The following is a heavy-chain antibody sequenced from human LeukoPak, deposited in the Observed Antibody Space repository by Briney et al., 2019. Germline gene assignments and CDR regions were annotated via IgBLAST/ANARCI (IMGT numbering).Heavy chain of an antibody. CDR1: GFTVSSNS. V-gene: IGHV3-9*01. J-gene: IGHJ4*02. D-gene: IGHD3-22*01. CDR3: AKWSGYYYDSSGYHDY. Sequence: PGGSLRLSCTVSGFTVSSNSMSWVRQAPGKGLEWVSGISWNSGSIGYADSVKGRFTISRDNAKNSLYLQMNSLRAEDTALYYCAKWSGYYYDSSGYHDYWGQGTLVTVSS. CDR2: ISWNSGSI.